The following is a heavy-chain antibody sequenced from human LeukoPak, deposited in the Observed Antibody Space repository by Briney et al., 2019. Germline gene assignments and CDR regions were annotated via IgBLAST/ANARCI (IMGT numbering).Heavy chain of an antibody. CDR1: GGSFSGYY. J-gene: IGHJ4*02. D-gene: IGHD2-2*01. Sequence: SETLSLTCAVYGGSFSGYYWGWIRQPPGKGLEWIGEINHSGSTNYNPSLKSRVTISVDTSKNQFSLKLSSVTAADTAVYYCARGGYCSSTSCYPGRYDYWGQGTLVTVSS. CDR2: INHSGST. CDR3: ARGGYCSSTSCYPGRYDY. V-gene: IGHV4-34*01.